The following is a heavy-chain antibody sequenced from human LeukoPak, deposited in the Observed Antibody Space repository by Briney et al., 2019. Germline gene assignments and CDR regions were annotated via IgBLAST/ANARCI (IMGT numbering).Heavy chain of an antibody. Sequence: GGSLRLSCAASGFTFSSSGMRWVRQAPGRGLEGVSTMSASGGSTYYTDSVKGRFTISRDNSKNTLYLQMNSLRVDDTAVYYCAKMGPDCRGMTCFRRYFASWGQGTLVTVSS. J-gene: IGHJ4*02. CDR3: AKMGPDCRGMTCFRRYFAS. V-gene: IGHV3-23*01. CDR2: MSASGGST. CDR1: GFTFSSSG. D-gene: IGHD2-15*01.